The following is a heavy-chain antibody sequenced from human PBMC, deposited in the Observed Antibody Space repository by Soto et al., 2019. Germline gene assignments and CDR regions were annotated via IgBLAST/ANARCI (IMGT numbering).Heavy chain of an antibody. CDR1: GFTFSSYA. V-gene: IGHV3-23*01. CDR2: ISGSGGNT. Sequence: EVQLLESGGGLVQPGGSLRLSCAASGFTFSSYAMSWVRQAPGKGLEWVSAISGSGGNTYYADSVKGRFTIPRDNSRNTLYLQMNSLRAEDTAVYYCAKVQSYGSGSYYNHFDYWGQGTLVTVSS. J-gene: IGHJ4*02. CDR3: AKVQSYGSGSYYNHFDY. D-gene: IGHD3-10*01.